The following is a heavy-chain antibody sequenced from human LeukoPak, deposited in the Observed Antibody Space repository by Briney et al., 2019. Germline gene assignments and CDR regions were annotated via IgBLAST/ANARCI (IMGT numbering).Heavy chain of an antibody. CDR3: ARYDFWSGYLPTSWWTPDNNWFDP. V-gene: IGHV1-2*02. CDR2: INPNSGGT. CDR1: GYTFTGYY. J-gene: IGHJ5*02. Sequence: ASVKVSCKASGYTFTGYYMHWVRQVPGQGLEWMGWINPNSGGTNYAQKFQGRVTMTRDTSNSTAYMELSRLRSDDTAVYYCARYDFWSGYLPTSWWTPDNNWFDPWGQGTLVTVSS. D-gene: IGHD3-3*01.